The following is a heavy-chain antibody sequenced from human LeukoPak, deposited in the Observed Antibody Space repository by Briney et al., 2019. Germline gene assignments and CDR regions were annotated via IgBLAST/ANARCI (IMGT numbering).Heavy chain of an antibody. CDR3: ARVAMAGPELDF. CDR1: VYTFTGHY. D-gene: IGHD6-19*01. J-gene: IGHJ4*02. V-gene: IGHV1-2*02. CDR2: INPNNGGT. Sequence: ASVKVSCKASVYTFTGHYMQWVRQAPGQGLDWMGWINPNNGGTNYAQKFQGRVTLTRDTSISTAYMELSRLRSDDTAVYFCARVAMAGPELDFWGQGTLVTVSS.